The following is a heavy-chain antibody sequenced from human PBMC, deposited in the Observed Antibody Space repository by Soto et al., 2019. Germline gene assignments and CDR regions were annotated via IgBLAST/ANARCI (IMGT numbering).Heavy chain of an antibody. Sequence: QVQLVESGGGVIQPGGSLRLSCAASRFSIIIHGLYRVRQAPGKGPEWVALISYDGTSTFYADSVKGRFTISRDNSKNPLYLQMTSLRADDTAVYFCARDGNTATTHYYHMDLWGKGTTVTVSS. V-gene: IGHV3-33*05. CDR1: RFSIIIHG. J-gene: IGHJ6*03. D-gene: IGHD1-7*01. CDR2: ISYDGTST. CDR3: ARDGNTATTHYYHMDL.